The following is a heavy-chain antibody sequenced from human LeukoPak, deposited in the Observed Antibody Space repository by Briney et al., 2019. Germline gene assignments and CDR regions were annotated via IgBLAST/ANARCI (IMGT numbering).Heavy chain of an antibody. Sequence: ASVKVSCKVSGYTLSDLAMHWLRQAPGKGLEWMGGLDPEDGEAIYAQPLQGRVTMTEDTSTDTAYMELSSLRSEDTAVYYCATRNFGDYGAFDIWGPGTMVTVSS. CDR3: ATRNFGDYGAFDI. D-gene: IGHD4-17*01. J-gene: IGHJ3*02. CDR2: LDPEDGEA. V-gene: IGHV1-24*01. CDR1: GYTLSDLA.